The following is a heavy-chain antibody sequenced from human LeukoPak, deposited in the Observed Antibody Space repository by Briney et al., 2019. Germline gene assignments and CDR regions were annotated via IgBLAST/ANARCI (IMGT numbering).Heavy chain of an antibody. CDR1: GVLISSYA. V-gene: IGHV3-23*01. D-gene: IGHD2/OR15-2a*01. CDR2: INGRGDNT. Sequence: PGGSLRLSCAASGVLISSYAMSWVRQAPGKGLEGVSAINGRGDNTYYADFVKGRFTISRDNSKSTVYLQMNSLRTEDTAVYYCAKDRVSPGFNWFDPWGQGTLVTVSS. J-gene: IGHJ5*02. CDR3: AKDRVSPGFNWFDP.